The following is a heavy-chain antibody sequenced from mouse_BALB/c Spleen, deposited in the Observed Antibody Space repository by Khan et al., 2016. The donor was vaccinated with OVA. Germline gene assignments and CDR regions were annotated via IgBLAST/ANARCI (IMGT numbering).Heavy chain of an antibody. J-gene: IGHJ1*01. V-gene: IGHV3-8*02. D-gene: IGHD2-1*01. CDR3: AGDGGNEQVLDD. CDR2: ISYSGST. CDR1: GDSITSGY. Sequence: EVQLVESGPSLVKPSQTLSLTCSVTGDSITSGYWNWIRKFPGNKLEYMGYISYSGSTYYNPSVNSRISTTRDTSKNQYFLQLNSVTTEDTATDSCAGDGGNEQVLDDWGAGTTVTVSS.